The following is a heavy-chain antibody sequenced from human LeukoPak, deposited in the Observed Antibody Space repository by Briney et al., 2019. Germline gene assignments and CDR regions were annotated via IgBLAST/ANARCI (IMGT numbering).Heavy chain of an antibody. CDR1: GGSISGYY. Sequence: PSETLSLTCTVSGGSISGYYWSWIRQPPGKGLEWIGYIYYSGSTNYNPSLKSRVTISIDTFKNQFSLKLTSVTAADTAVYYCAAGTPALEFWGQGTLVTVSS. V-gene: IGHV4-59*08. CDR3: AAGTPALEF. J-gene: IGHJ4*02. D-gene: IGHD2-15*01. CDR2: IYYSGST.